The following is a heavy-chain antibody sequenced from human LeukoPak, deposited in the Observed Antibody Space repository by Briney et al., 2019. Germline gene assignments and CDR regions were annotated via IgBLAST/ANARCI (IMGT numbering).Heavy chain of an antibody. Sequence: SETLSLTCSVYGGSFSDYYWTWIRQPPGKGLEWIGEINHTGSTNYNPSLKSRVTISVDTSKNQFSLKLSSVTAADTAVYYCARDHCSGGSCYSGRNAKSVSSDAFDIWGQGTMVTVSS. CDR2: INHTGST. J-gene: IGHJ3*02. CDR1: GGSFSDYY. CDR3: ARDHCSGGSCYSGRNAKSVSSDAFDI. D-gene: IGHD2-15*01. V-gene: IGHV4-34*01.